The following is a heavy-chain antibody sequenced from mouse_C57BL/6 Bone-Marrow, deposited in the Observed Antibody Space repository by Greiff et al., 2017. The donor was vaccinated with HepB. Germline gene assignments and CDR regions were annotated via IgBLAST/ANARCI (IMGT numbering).Heavy chain of an antibody. CDR1: GYTFTSYW. J-gene: IGHJ3*01. V-gene: IGHV1-64*01. Sequence: QVQLQQPGAELVKPGASVKLSCKASGYTFTSYWMHWVKQRPGQGLEWIGMIHPNSGSTNYNEKFKSKATLTVDKSSSTAYMQLSSLTSEDSAVYYCAREGIYYDYVGSYWGQGTLVTVSA. CDR3: AREGIYYDYVGSY. D-gene: IGHD2-4*01. CDR2: IHPNSGST.